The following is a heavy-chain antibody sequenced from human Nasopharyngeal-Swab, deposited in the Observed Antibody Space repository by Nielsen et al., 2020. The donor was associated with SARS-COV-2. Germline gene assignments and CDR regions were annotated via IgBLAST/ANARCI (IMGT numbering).Heavy chain of an antibody. D-gene: IGHD3-10*01. CDR3: AKDNPGKLSGAFDI. J-gene: IGHJ3*02. CDR1: GFTFDDYA. CDR2: ISGDGGST. V-gene: IGHV3-43*02. Sequence: GESLKISCAASGFTFDDYAMHWVRQAPGKGLEWVSLISGDGGSTYYADSVKGRFTISRDNSKNSLYLQMNSLRTEDTALYYCAKDNPGKLSGAFDIWGQGTMVTVSS.